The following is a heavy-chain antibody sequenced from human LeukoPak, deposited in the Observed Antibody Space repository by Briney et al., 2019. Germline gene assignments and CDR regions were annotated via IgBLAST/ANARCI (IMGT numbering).Heavy chain of an antibody. Sequence: GGSLRLSCASSGFTFSDYYMSWIRQAPGKGLEWLSYISGSSSIIYYADSVKGRFTISRDNAKNSLFLQLDSLRAEDTAVYYCARDRGFSGYDPSDFRGQGTLVTVSS. CDR3: ARDRGFSGYDPSDF. V-gene: IGHV3-11*04. CDR1: GFTFSDYY. D-gene: IGHD5-12*01. J-gene: IGHJ4*02. CDR2: ISGSSSII.